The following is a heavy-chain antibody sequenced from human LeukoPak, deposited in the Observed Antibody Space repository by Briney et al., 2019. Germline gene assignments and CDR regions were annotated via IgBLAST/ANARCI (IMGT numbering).Heavy chain of an antibody. J-gene: IGHJ3*02. V-gene: IGHV3-7*01. CDR1: GFTFSSYW. CDR2: IKQDGSEK. D-gene: IGHD2-21*02. CDR3: AKSRDYYWPDAFDI. Sequence: GGSLRLSCAASGFTFSSYWMSWVRQASGKGLEWVANIKQDGSEKYYVDSVKGRFTISRDNAKNSLYLQMNSLRAEDTAVYYCAKSRDYYWPDAFDIWGQGTMVTVSS.